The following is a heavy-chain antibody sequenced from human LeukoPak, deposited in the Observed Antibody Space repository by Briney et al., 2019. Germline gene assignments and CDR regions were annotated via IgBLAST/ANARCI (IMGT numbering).Heavy chain of an antibody. J-gene: IGHJ6*02. CDR3: ARGSLHCSSTSCYLGIYYYGMDV. V-gene: IGHV1-8*01. Sequence: ASVKVSCKASGYTFTSYDINWVRQATGQGLEWMGWMNPNSGNTGYAQKFQGRVTTTRNTSISTAYMELSSLRSEDTAVYYCARGSLHCSSTSCYLGIYYYGMDVWGQGTTVTVSS. CDR2: MNPNSGNT. CDR1: GYTFTSYD. D-gene: IGHD2-2*01.